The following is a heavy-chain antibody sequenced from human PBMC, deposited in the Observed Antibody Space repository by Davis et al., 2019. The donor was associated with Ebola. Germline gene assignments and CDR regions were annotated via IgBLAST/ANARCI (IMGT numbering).Heavy chain of an antibody. CDR1: GYTLTSYD. Sequence: ASVKVSCKASGYTLTSYDINWVRQATGQGLEWMGWISAYNGNTNYAQKLQGRVTMNKDTSTSKAYMELRSLRSDDTAVYYCARDIRPRYRSNWPTFDYWGQGTLVTVSS. V-gene: IGHV1-18*01. CDR3: ARDIRPRYRSNWPTFDY. J-gene: IGHJ4*02. D-gene: IGHD6-13*01. CDR2: ISAYNGNT.